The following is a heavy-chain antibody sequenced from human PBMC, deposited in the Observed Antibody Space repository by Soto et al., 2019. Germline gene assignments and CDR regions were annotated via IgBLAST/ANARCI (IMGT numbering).Heavy chain of an antibody. D-gene: IGHD5-18*01. J-gene: IGHJ4*02. CDR3: SHGYYQYFNS. V-gene: IGHV3-30*03. Sequence: GGSLRLSCAASGFTFSSYGMHWVRQAPGKGLEWVAVISYDGSNKYYADSVKGRFTISRDNSKNTLYLQMDSLKTEDTAVYYCSHGYYQYFNSWGPGTLVTVSS. CDR1: GFTFSSYG. CDR2: ISYDGSNK.